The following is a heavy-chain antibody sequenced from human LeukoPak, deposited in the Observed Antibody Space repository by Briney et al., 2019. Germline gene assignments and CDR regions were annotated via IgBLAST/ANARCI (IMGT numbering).Heavy chain of an antibody. J-gene: IGHJ6*03. CDR3: ARAGPYSSGWLRSGYYYYYMDV. V-gene: IGHV1-2*02. CDR1: GYTFTGHY. D-gene: IGHD6-19*01. Sequence: ASVKVSCKASGYTFTGHYMHWVRQASGQGLEWMGWINPNSGATNYAQKLQGRVTMTTDTSTSTAYMELRSLRSDDTAVYYCARAGPYSSGWLRSGYYYYYMDVWGKGTTVTVSS. CDR2: INPNSGAT.